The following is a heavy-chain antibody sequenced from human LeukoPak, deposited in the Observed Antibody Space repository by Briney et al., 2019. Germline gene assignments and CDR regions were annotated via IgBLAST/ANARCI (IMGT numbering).Heavy chain of an antibody. CDR1: GFTFSSYG. J-gene: IGHJ3*02. Sequence: GGSLRLSCAASGFTFSSYGMNWVRQAPGKGLEWVSYISTSSNRIDYADSVKGRFTMSRDNAKDLLYLQMNSLRAEDTAVYYCARLSVVVAASPGAFDIWGQGTMVTVSS. CDR3: ARLSVVVAASPGAFDI. V-gene: IGHV3-48*01. D-gene: IGHD2-15*01. CDR2: ISTSSNRI.